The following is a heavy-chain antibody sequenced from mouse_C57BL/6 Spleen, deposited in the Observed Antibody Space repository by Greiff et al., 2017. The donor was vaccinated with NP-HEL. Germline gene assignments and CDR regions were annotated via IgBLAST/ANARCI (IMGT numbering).Heavy chain of an antibody. Sequence: VQLQQSGAELVKPGASVKMSCKASGYTFTSYWITWVKQRPGQGLEWIGDIYPGSGSTNYNEKFKSKATLTVDTSSSTAYMQLSSLTSEDSAVYYCARVDHYYGSSYWYFDVWGTGTTVTVSS. CDR2: IYPGSGST. J-gene: IGHJ1*03. D-gene: IGHD1-1*01. CDR3: ARVDHYYGSSYWYFDV. V-gene: IGHV1-55*01. CDR1: GYTFTSYW.